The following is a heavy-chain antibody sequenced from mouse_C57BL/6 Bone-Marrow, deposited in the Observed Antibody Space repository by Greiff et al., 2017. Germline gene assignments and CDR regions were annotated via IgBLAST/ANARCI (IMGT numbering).Heavy chain of an antibody. J-gene: IGHJ4*01. D-gene: IGHD1-1*01. CDR3: ARVGVITTVVATDYYAMDY. CDR1: GYTFTSYW. V-gene: IGHV1-64*01. CDR2: IHPNSGST. Sequence: VQLQQPGAELVKPGASVKLSCKASGYTFTSYWMHWVKQRPGQGLEWIGMIHPNSGSTNYNEKFKSKATLTVDKSSSTAYMQLSSLTSEDSAVYYCARVGVITTVVATDYYAMDYWGQGTSVTVSS.